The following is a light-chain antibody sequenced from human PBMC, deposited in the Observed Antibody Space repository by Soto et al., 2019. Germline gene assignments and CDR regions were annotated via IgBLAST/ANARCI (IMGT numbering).Light chain of an antibody. CDR2: DAS. Sequence: DIVLTQSPATLSLSPGERATLSCRASQSVSSYLAWYQQKPGQAPRLLIYDASNRATAIPPRFSGSGSGTDFTLTISSLEPEDFAVYYCQQRSSWPTLTFGGGTKVEIK. J-gene: IGKJ4*01. CDR1: QSVSSY. CDR3: QQRSSWPTLT. V-gene: IGKV3-11*01.